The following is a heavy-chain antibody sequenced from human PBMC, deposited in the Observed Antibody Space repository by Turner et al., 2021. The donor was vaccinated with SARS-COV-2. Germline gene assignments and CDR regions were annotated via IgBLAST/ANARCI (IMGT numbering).Heavy chain of an antibody. Sequence: QVQLVESGGGVVQPGRSLRLSCAASGFTFSSYGMDWVRQAPGKGLELVAVTSYDGSKKYYADSVKGRFTISRDNSKNTLYLQMNSLRAEDTAVYYCAKQQGLYSNPMYYFDYWGQGTLVTVSS. CDR1: GFTFSSYG. D-gene: IGHD4-4*01. V-gene: IGHV3-30*18. J-gene: IGHJ4*02. CDR3: AKQQGLYSNPMYYFDY. CDR2: TSYDGSKK.